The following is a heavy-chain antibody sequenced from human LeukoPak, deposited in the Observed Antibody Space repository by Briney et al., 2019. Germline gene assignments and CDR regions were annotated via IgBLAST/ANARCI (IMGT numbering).Heavy chain of an antibody. Sequence: ASVKVSCKASGYTFTTYDINWVRRATGQGLEWMGWMNPNSGNTGSAQKFQGRVTMTRNTSISTAYMELSSLRSEDTAIYYCARGITIFGVVPGYWGQGTLVTVSS. V-gene: IGHV1-8*01. CDR2: MNPNSGNT. CDR3: ARGITIFGVVPGY. J-gene: IGHJ4*02. D-gene: IGHD3-3*01. CDR1: GYTFTTYD.